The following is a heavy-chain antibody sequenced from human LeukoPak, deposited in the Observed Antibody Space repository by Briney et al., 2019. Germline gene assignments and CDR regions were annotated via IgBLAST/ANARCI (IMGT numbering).Heavy chain of an antibody. D-gene: IGHD3-9*01. Sequence: SVKVSCKASGYTFTSYYMHWVRQAPGQGLEWMGIINPSGGSTSYAQKFQGRVTMTRDTSTSTVYMELSSLRSEDTAVYYCARDRNPYDILTGYYYYFDYWGQGTLVTVSS. CDR2: INPSGGST. CDR3: ARDRNPYDILTGYYYYFDY. J-gene: IGHJ4*02. CDR1: GYTFTSYY. V-gene: IGHV1-46*01.